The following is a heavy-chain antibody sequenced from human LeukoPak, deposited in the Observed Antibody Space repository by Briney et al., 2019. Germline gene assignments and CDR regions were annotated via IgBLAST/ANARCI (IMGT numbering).Heavy chain of an antibody. J-gene: IGHJ4*02. D-gene: IGHD3-16*01. Sequence: GGSLRLSCAASGFTFSSYAMNWVRQVPGKGLEWFSAISGSGGSTYYADSVKGRFTISRDNSKNTLSLQMNGLRADDTAVYYCAKASTFSVGPVDYWGQGTLVTVSS. CDR3: AKASTFSVGPVDY. CDR1: GFTFSSYA. V-gene: IGHV3-23*01. CDR2: ISGSGGST.